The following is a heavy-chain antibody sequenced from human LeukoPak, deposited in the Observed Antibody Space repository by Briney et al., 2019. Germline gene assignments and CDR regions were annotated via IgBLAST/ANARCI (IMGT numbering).Heavy chain of an antibody. J-gene: IGHJ4*02. D-gene: IGHD5-12*01. Sequence: KPSETLSLTCAVYGGSFSGYYWSWIRQPPGEGLEWIGETNHSGSTNYNPSLKSRVTISVDTSKNQFSLKLSSVTAADTAVYYCARALVATTPGGYYFDYWGQGTLVTVSS. CDR3: ARALVATTPGGYYFDY. CDR2: TNHSGST. V-gene: IGHV4-34*01. CDR1: GGSFSGYY.